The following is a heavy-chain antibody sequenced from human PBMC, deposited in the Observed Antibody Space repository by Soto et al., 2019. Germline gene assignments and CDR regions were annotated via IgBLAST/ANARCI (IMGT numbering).Heavy chain of an antibody. CDR3: ARDQSRDHYYYYYMDV. V-gene: IGHV4-59*01. CDR2: IYYSGST. J-gene: IGHJ6*03. CDR1: GGSISSYY. Sequence: SETLPLTCTVSGGSISSYYWSWIRQPTGKGLEWIGYIYYSGSTNYNPSLKSRVTISVDTSKNQFSLKLSSVTAADTAVYYCARDQSRDHYYYYYMDVWGKGTTVTVSS.